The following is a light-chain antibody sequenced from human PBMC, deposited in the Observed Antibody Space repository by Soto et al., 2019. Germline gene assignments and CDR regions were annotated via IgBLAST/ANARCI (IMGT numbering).Light chain of an antibody. J-gene: IGKJ1*01. CDR2: GAS. Sequence: EIVMTQSPATLSVSPGERATLSCRASQSVSSDLAWYQQKPGQGPRLLIYGASTRATGIPARFSGSGSGTDFTLTISSLEPEDLAVYYCQQRSNWPRTFGQGTKVDIK. CDR1: QSVSSD. CDR3: QQRSNWPRT. V-gene: IGKV3D-15*01.